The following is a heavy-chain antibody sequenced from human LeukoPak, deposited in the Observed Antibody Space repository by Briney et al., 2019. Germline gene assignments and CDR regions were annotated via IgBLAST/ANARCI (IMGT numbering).Heavy chain of an antibody. CDR3: GKTTVGYSSGQKPAWPVDY. CDR2: IFGSGGSP. Sequence: GGSLRLSCEASGFTFGSHAMYWVRQAPGKGLEWVAGIFGSGGSPHYADSVKGRFTISRDNSRNTVYLQINRLRAEDTAVYYCGKTTVGYSSGQKPAWPVDYWGQGTLVTVSS. D-gene: IGHD5-18*01. V-gene: IGHV3-23*01. J-gene: IGHJ4*02. CDR1: GFTFGSHA.